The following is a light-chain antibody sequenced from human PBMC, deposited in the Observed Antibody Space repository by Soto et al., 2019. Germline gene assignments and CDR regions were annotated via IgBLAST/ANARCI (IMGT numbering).Light chain of an antibody. V-gene: IGLV1-40*01. Sequence: QSVLTQPPSVSGAPGQRVTISCTGSSSNIGAGYDLHWYQQLPGTAPKLLIYGNSNRPSGVPDRFSGSKSGTSASLAITGLQAEDEADYYCQSYDSSLSVWVFGGGTKVTVL. J-gene: IGLJ3*02. CDR2: GNS. CDR3: QSYDSSLSVWV. CDR1: SSNIGAGYD.